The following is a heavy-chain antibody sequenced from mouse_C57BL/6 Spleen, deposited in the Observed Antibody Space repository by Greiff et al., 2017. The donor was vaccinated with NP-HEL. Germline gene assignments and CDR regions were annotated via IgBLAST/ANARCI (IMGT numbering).Heavy chain of an antibody. D-gene: IGHD1-1*02. CDR2: FYPGSGSI. J-gene: IGHJ4*01. CDR1: GYTLTEYT. Sequence: QVQLKESGAELVKPGASVKLSCKASGYTLTEYTIHWVKQRSGQGLEWIGRFYPGSGSIKYNEKFKDKATLTADKSSSTVYMELSRSTSEDSAFYFCARHGYGYYAMDYWGQGTSVTVSS. V-gene: IGHV1-62-2*01. CDR3: ARHGYGYYAMDY.